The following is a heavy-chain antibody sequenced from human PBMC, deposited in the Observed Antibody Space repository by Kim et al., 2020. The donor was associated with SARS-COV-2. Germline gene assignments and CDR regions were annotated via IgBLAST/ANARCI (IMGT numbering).Heavy chain of an antibody. Sequence: VKGRFTISRDNAKNSLYLQMNSLRAEDTAVYYCASESDYYDSSGYSNFDYWGQGTLVTVSS. CDR3: ASESDYYDSSGYSNFDY. V-gene: IGHV3-11*06. J-gene: IGHJ4*02. D-gene: IGHD3-22*01.